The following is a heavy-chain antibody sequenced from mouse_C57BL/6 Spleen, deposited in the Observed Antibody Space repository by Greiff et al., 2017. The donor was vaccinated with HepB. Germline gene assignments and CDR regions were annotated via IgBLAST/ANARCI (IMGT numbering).Heavy chain of an antibody. D-gene: IGHD1-1*01. CDR1: GFTFSDYG. Sequence: EVQVVESGGGLVKPGGSLKLSCAASGFTFSDYGMHWVRQAPEKGLEWVAYISSGSSTIYYADTVKGRFTISRDNAKNTLFLHMTSLRSEDTAMYYCAKRGVYYGSSFYAMDYWGQGTSVTVSS. CDR2: ISSGSSTI. CDR3: AKRGVYYGSSFYAMDY. J-gene: IGHJ4*01. V-gene: IGHV5-17*01.